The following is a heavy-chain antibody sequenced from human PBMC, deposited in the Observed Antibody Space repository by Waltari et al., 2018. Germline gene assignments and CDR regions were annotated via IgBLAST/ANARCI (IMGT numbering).Heavy chain of an antibody. CDR1: GFTFSSYA. V-gene: IGHV3-33*01. D-gene: IGHD3-10*01. Sequence: QMQLVESGGGVVQPGRSLRLSCATSGFTFSSYAMHWVRPAPGTGREGVAVIWYDRTKTYHADSVRGRFSISRDNFQSILYLQMDSLRAEDTAVYYCARVHGRVHYYGMDIWGQGTTVIVSS. CDR2: IWYDRTKT. J-gene: IGHJ6*02. CDR3: ARVHGRVHYYGMDI.